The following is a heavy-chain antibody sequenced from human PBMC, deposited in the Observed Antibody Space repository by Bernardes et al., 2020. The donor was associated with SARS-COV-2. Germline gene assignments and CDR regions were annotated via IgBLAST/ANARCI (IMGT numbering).Heavy chain of an antibody. CDR2: IYYSGST. CDR1: GGSISSYY. CDR3: ARGVVGIVSRLMDNWFDP. Sequence: ETLSLTCTVSGGSISSYYWSWIRQPPGKGLEWIGYIYYSGSTNYNPSLKSRVTISVDTSKNQFSLKLSSVTAADTAVYYCARGVVGIVSRLMDNWFDPWGQGTLVTVSS. D-gene: IGHD1-26*01. V-gene: IGHV4-59*01. J-gene: IGHJ5*02.